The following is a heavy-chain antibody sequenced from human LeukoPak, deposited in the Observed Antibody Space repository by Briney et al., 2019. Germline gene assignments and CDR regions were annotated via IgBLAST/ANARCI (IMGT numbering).Heavy chain of an antibody. CDR2: INHSGST. Sequence: SETLSLTCAVYGGSFSGYYWSWIRQPPGKGLEWIGEINHSGSTNYNPSLKSRVTISVDTSKNQFSLKLSSVTAADTAVYYCARGGCYDFWSGYYSESSFDYWGQGTLVTVSS. CDR1: GGSFSGYY. J-gene: IGHJ4*02. V-gene: IGHV4-34*01. D-gene: IGHD3-3*01. CDR3: ARGGCYDFWSGYYSESSFDY.